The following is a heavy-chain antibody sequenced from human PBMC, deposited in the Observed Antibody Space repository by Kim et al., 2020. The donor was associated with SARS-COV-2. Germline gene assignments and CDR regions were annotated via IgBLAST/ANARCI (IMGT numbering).Heavy chain of an antibody. J-gene: IGHJ3*02. CDR3: ARDYDFWSGAGTDAFDI. D-gene: IGHD3-3*01. Sequence: FQGRVTMTRDTSISTAYMELSRLRSDDTAVYYCARDYDFWSGAGTDAFDIWGQGTMVTVSS. V-gene: IGHV1-2*02.